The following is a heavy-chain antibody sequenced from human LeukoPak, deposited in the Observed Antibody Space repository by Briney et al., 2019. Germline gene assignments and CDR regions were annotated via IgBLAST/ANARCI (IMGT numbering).Heavy chain of an antibody. J-gene: IGHJ4*02. CDR1: GFTFSSHA. V-gene: IGHV3-30-3*01. CDR3: ARDTPGIAAAGDDC. CDR2: ISYDGSSK. D-gene: IGHD6-13*01. Sequence: GGSLRLSCAASGFTFSSHAMHWVRQAPGKGLEWVTVISYDGSSKYYADSVKGRFTISRDNSKNTLYPQMNSLRTEDTAVYYCARDTPGIAAAGDDCWGQGTLVTVSS.